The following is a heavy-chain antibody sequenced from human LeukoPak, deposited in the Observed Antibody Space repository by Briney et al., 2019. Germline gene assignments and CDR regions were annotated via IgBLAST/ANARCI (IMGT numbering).Heavy chain of an antibody. V-gene: IGHV3-7*04. CDR2: RKDDGSEI. J-gene: IGHJ4*02. CDR1: GFTFSSYW. Sequence: GGSLRLSCVGSGFTFSSYWMTGVRQAPGKGLEWVANRKDDGSEIYSVDSVKGRFTISRDNAKNSLYLQMSSLRAEDTAVYYCARARIDYWGQGTLVTVSS. D-gene: IGHD1-14*01. CDR3: ARARIDY.